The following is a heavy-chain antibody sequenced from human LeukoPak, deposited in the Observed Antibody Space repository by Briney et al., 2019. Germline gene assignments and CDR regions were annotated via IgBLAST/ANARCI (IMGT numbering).Heavy chain of an antibody. CDR2: ISYDESDK. V-gene: IGHV3-30*18. CDR1: GFTFSNYG. Sequence: GGSLRLSCAASGFTFSNYGMHWVRQAPGKGLEWVAVISYDESDKYYADSVKGRFTISRDNSKNTFYLQMNSLRPEDTAVYYCAKGVVAATNAAYYGMDVWGQGTMVTVSS. CDR3: AKGVVAATNAAYYGMDV. J-gene: IGHJ6*02. D-gene: IGHD2-15*01.